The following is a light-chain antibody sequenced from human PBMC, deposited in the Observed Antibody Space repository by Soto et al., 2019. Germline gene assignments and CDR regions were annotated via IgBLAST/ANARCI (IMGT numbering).Light chain of an antibody. V-gene: IGLV2-8*01. Sequence: QSALTQPPSASGSPGQSVTISCTGTSSDVGGYNYVSWYQQHPGKAPKLMIYEVSKRPSGVPDRFSGSKSGNTASLTVSGLQADYEADYDCSSYAGSNNCLYVFGRGTKVTVL. CDR3: SSYAGSNNCLYV. J-gene: IGLJ1*01. CDR1: SSDVGGYNY. CDR2: EVS.